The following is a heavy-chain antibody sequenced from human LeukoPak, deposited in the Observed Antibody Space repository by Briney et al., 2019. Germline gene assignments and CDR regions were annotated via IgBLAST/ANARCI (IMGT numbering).Heavy chain of an antibody. V-gene: IGHV4-59*12. CDR2: IYYSGST. CDR3: ARGIQLWLPQYYFDY. D-gene: IGHD5-18*01. Sequence: SETLSLTCTVSGGSISRYYWSWIRQPPGKGLEWIGYIYYSGSTNYNPSLKSRVTISVDTSKNQFSLKLSSVTAADTAVYYCARGIQLWLPQYYFDYWGQGTLVTVSS. J-gene: IGHJ4*02. CDR1: GGSISRYY.